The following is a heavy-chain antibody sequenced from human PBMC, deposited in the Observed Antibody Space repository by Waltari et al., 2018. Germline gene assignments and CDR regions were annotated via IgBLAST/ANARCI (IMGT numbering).Heavy chain of an antibody. CDR1: GYTFTGYH. CDR3: ARDPGPIVGAPDY. J-gene: IGHJ4*02. Sequence: QVQLVQSGAEVKKPGASVKVSCQASGYTFTGYHLHWLRQAPGQGLEWMGWINPNNGDTNYAQNVLGRVTMTRDTSINTAYMVLTGLRSDDTAVFYCARDPGPIVGAPDYWGQGTLVTVSS. CDR2: INPNNGDT. D-gene: IGHD1-26*01. V-gene: IGHV1-2*02.